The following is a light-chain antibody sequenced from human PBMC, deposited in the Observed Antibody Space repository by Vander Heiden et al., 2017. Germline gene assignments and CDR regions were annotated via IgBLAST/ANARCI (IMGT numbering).Light chain of an antibody. Sequence: QSVLTQPPSVSGAPGQRVTLPCTGSSSNIGAGYDVHWYQQLPGTAPKLLIYGNSNRPSGVPDRFSGSKSGTSASLAITGLQAEDEADYYCQSYDSSLSGWVFGGGTKLTVL. CDR3: QSYDSSLSGWV. CDR2: GNS. J-gene: IGLJ3*02. V-gene: IGLV1-40*01. CDR1: SSNIGAGYD.